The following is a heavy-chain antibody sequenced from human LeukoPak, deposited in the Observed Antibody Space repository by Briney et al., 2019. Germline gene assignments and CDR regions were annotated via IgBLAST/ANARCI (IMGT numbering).Heavy chain of an antibody. Sequence: ASVKVSCKASGYTFTGYYMHWVRQAPGQGLEWMGWINPNSGGTNYAQKFQGRVTMTRDTSISTAYMELSRLRSDATAVYYCAREPPMDSSSWYLHTPSRYYFDYWGQGTLVTVSS. D-gene: IGHD6-13*01. CDR3: AREPPMDSSSWYLHTPSRYYFDY. J-gene: IGHJ4*02. V-gene: IGHV1-2*02. CDR1: GYTFTGYY. CDR2: INPNSGGT.